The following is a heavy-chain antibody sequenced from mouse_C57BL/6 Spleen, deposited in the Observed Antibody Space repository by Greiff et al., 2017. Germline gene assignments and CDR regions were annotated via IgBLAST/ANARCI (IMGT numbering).Heavy chain of an antibody. CDR1: GYTFTSYW. D-gene: IGHD1-1*01. CDR3: ARELITTVAGPGY. Sequence: VKLMESGAELAKPGASVKLSCKASGYTFTSYWMHWVKQRPGQGLEWIGYINPSSGYTKYNQKFKDKATLTADKSSSTAYMQLSSLTYEDSAVYYCARELITTVAGPGYWGQGTTLTVSS. V-gene: IGHV1-7*01. J-gene: IGHJ2*01. CDR2: INPSSGYT.